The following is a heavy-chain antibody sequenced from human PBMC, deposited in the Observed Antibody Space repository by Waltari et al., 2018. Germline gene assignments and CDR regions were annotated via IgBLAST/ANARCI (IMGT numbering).Heavy chain of an antibody. J-gene: IGHJ3*02. CDR1: GGSFSGYC. CDR2: ITHSGST. CDR3: ARGLVRGVHDACDI. D-gene: IGHD3-10*01. Sequence: QVQLQQWGAGLFKPSETLSLTCAVYGGSFSGYCWRWIRQPPGKGLEWSWEITHSGSTNYNPSLKSRVTISVDTAKNQFSLKRSAVSAADTAVYYWARGLVRGVHDACDIWGQGTMVTVSS. V-gene: IGHV4-34*01.